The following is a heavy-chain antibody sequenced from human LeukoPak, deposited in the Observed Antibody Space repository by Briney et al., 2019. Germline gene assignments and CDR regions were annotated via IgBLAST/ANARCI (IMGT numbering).Heavy chain of an antibody. CDR1: GFTFSSYA. D-gene: IGHD6-13*01. J-gene: IGHJ4*02. CDR3: AKSLGGSSWYSY. Sequence: PGGSLRLSCAASGFTFSSYAMSWVRQAPGKGLEWVSAISGSGGSTYYADSVKGRFTISRDNSKNALYLQTNSLRAEDTAVYYCAKSLGGSSWYSYWGQGTLVTVSS. V-gene: IGHV3-23*01. CDR2: ISGSGGST.